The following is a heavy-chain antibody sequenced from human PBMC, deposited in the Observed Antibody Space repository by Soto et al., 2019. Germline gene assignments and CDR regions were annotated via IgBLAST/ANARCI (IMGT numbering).Heavy chain of an antibody. V-gene: IGHV4-39*01. CDR3: ARHLQGPMVRGASPWFDP. Sequence: SSETLSLTCTVSGGSISSSSYYWGWIRQPPGKGLEWIGSIYYSGSTYYNPSLKSRVTISVDTSKNQFSLKLSSVTAADTAVYYCARHLQGPMVRGASPWFDPWGQGTLVTVSS. CDR2: IYYSGST. J-gene: IGHJ5*02. D-gene: IGHD3-10*01. CDR1: GGSISSSSYY.